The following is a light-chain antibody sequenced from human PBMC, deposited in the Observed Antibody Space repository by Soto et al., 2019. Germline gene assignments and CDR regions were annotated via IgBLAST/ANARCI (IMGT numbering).Light chain of an antibody. V-gene: IGLV1-40*01. Sequence: QSVLTQPPSVSGAPGQRVTISCTGSSSNIGAGYDVHWYQQLPGAAPKLLIYVKSNRPSGVPDRFSGSKSGTSASLAITGLQAEDEADYYCQSYDRSLSVVFGGGTKLTVL. J-gene: IGLJ2*01. CDR3: QSYDRSLSVV. CDR2: VKS. CDR1: SSNIGAGYD.